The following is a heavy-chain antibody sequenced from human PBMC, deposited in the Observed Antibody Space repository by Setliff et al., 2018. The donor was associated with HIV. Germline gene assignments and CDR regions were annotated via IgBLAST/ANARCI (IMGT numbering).Heavy chain of an antibody. J-gene: IGHJ4*02. D-gene: IGHD3-3*01. CDR2: IFYSGST. CDR3: ARGGLGVVTSFDS. Sequence: SETLSLTCTVSGDSIGSGGYYWSWIRQHPGKGLERIGYIFYSGSTYYNPSLKSRVTISVDMSKNKFSLKLSSLTAADTAVYYCARGGLGVVTSFDSWGPGTLVTVSS. V-gene: IGHV4-31*03. CDR1: GDSIGSGGYY.